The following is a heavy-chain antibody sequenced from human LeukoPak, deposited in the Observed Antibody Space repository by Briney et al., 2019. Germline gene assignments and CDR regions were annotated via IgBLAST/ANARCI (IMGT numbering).Heavy chain of an antibody. Sequence: PGGSLRLSCAASGFTFSSYAMSWVRQAPGKGLEWVSAISGSGGSTYYADSVKGRFTISRDNSKNTLYLQMNSLRAEDTAVYYCAKGHVLLWFGESLFDYWGQGTLVTVSS. J-gene: IGHJ4*02. CDR3: AKGHVLLWFGESLFDY. V-gene: IGHV3-23*01. CDR1: GFTFSSYA. CDR2: ISGSGGST. D-gene: IGHD3-10*01.